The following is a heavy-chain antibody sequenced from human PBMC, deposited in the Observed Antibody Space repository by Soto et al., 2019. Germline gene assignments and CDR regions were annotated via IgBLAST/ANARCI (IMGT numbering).Heavy chain of an antibody. Sequence: ASVKVSCKASGYTFTGYYMHWVRQAPGQGLEWMGWINPNSGGTNYAQKFQGWVTMTRDTSISTAYMELSRLRSDDTAVYYCAKSVIVVVPAAMLYYYYGMDVWGQGTKVTVSS. CDR3: AKSVIVVVPAAMLYYYYGMDV. V-gene: IGHV1-2*04. CDR1: GYTFTGYY. D-gene: IGHD2-2*01. CDR2: INPNSGGT. J-gene: IGHJ6*02.